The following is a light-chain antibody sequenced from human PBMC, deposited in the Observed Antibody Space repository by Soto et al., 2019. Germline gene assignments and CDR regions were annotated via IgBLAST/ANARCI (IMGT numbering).Light chain of an antibody. CDR1: QSVSSSY. Sequence: IGFTHSPETLSLSPGERATLSCRASQSVSSSYLAWYQQKPGQAPRLLIYGASSRATGIPDRFSGSGSGTDFTLTISRLEPEDFAVYYCQQYGSSPRTFGQGTKWIS. CDR2: GAS. CDR3: QQYGSSPRT. V-gene: IGKV3-20*01. J-gene: IGKJ1*01.